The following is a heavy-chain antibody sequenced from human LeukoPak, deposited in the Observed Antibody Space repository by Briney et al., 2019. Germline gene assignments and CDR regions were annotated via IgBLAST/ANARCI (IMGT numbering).Heavy chain of an antibody. D-gene: IGHD5-24*01. Sequence: SVKASCKASGVTFSSYAISWVRQAPGQGVEWMGRIIPIFDIANYAQKFQGRVTITADKSTSTAYMELSSLRSEDTAVYYCARAGEMNWFDPWGQGTLVTVSS. CDR2: IIPIFDIA. V-gene: IGHV1-69*04. CDR3: ARAGEMNWFDP. CDR1: GVTFSSYA. J-gene: IGHJ5*02.